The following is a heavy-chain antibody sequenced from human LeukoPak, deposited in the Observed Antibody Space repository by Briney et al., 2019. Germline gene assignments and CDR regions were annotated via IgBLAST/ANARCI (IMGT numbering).Heavy chain of an antibody. CDR2: ISGSGGST. V-gene: IGHV3-23*01. CDR1: GFTFSSYA. J-gene: IGHJ3*02. CDR3: AKGGELFDAFDI. D-gene: IGHD3-10*01. Sequence: GGSLRPSCAASGFTFSSYAMSWVRQAPGKGLEWVSAISGSGGSTYYADSVKGRFTISRDNSKNTLYLQMNSLRAEDTAVYYCAKGGELFDAFDIWGQGTMVTVSS.